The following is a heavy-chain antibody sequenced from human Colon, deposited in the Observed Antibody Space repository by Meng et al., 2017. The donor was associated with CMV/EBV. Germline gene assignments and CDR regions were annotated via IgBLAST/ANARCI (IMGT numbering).Heavy chain of an antibody. D-gene: IGHD1-26*01. J-gene: IGHJ6*02. CDR2: NYYSGST. V-gene: IGHV4-59*01. CDR1: GGSISSYY. Sequence: SETLSLTCTVSGGSISSYYWSWIRQPPGKGLEWIGYNYYSGSTNYNPSLKNRVTISVDTSKNQFSLKLSSVTAADTAVYYCARGGSGSYYVGYYYYYGMDVWGQGTTVTVSS. CDR3: ARGGSGSYYVGYYYYYGMDV.